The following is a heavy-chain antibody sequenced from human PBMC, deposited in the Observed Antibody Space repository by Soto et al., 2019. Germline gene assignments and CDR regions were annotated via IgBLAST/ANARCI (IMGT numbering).Heavy chain of an antibody. J-gene: IGHJ4*02. CDR3: ARERTSTTDVFES. D-gene: IGHD2-8*01. Sequence: GGSLRLSCVASRFTSRTYAMSWVRQAPGKGLEWVSGIGGSGHSTYYADSVKGRFTISRDSSKNTVFLQMNSLRADDTAIYYCARERTSTTDVFESWGQGTLVTVSS. CDR1: RFTSRTYA. V-gene: IGHV3-23*01. CDR2: IGGSGHST.